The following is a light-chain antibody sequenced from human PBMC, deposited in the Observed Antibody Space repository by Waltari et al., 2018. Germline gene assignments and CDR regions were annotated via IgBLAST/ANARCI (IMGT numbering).Light chain of an antibody. Sequence: DIVITQSPDSVSVSLGERATIHCKSSRSILYSSNNRNYLAWYQQKPRQPPKLLIYWASTRESGVPDRFSGSGSGTDFTLTISSLQAEDVAVYYCQQYFTTPAWTFGQGTKVEIK. CDR2: WAS. CDR1: RSILYSSNNRNY. CDR3: QQYFTTPAWT. J-gene: IGKJ1*01. V-gene: IGKV4-1*01.